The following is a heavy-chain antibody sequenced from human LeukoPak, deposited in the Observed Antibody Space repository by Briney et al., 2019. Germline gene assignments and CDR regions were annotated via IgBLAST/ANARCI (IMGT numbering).Heavy chain of an antibody. CDR1: GGSFSGYY. J-gene: IGHJ4*02. CDR3: ARQYYDYVWGSYRLGFDY. D-gene: IGHD3-16*02. Sequence: EPSETLSLTCAVYGGSFSGYYWSWIRQPPGKGLEWIGEINHSGSTNYNPSLKSRVTISVDTSKNQFSLKLSSVTAADTAVYYCARQYYDYVWGSYRLGFDYWGQGTLVTVSS. V-gene: IGHV4-34*01. CDR2: INHSGST.